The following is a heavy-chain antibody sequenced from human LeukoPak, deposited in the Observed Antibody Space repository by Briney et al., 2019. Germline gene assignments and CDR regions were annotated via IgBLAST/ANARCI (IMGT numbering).Heavy chain of an antibody. D-gene: IGHD6-6*01. V-gene: IGHV4-59*01. Sequence: SETLSLTCTVSGGSISTYYWNWIRQPPGKGLEWIGYIYHSGSTNYSPSLQSRVTISVDTSKNQFSLNLNSVTAADTAVYYCARGGAARLHFQNWGQGTLVTVSS. CDR1: GGSISTYY. CDR3: ARGGAARLHFQN. J-gene: IGHJ1*01. CDR2: IYHSGST.